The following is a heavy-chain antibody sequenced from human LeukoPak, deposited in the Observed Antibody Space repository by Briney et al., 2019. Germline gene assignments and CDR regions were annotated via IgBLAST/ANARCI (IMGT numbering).Heavy chain of an antibody. Sequence: PGGSLRLSCAASGFTFSSYWMHWVRQAPGKGLVWVSRINSDGSSTSYADSVKGRFTISRDNAKNTLYLQMNSLRAEDTAVYYCARDDSSSTSCEENWFDPWGQGTLVTVSS. CDR3: ARDDSSSTSCEENWFDP. V-gene: IGHV3-74*01. D-gene: IGHD2-2*01. CDR2: INSDGSST. J-gene: IGHJ5*02. CDR1: GFTFSSYW.